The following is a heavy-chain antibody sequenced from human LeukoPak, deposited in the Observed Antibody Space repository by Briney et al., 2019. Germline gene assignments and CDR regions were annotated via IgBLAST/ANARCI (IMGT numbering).Heavy chain of an antibody. D-gene: IGHD3-10*01. CDR3: ARVSSLWSFDY. CDR1: GFTFNSYA. CDR2: ISGSGGST. J-gene: IGHJ4*02. Sequence: GGSLTLSCAASGFTFNSYAIYWVRQAPGKGLEWVSGISGSGGSTYHADSVKGRFTISRDNARDTLYLQLNSLGAEDTAVYYCARVSSLWSFDYWGQGTLVTVSS. V-gene: IGHV3-23*01.